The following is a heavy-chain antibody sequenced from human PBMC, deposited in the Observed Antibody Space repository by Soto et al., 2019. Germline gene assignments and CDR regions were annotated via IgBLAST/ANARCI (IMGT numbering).Heavy chain of an antibody. CDR1: GDSLSSGAYY. J-gene: IGHJ4*02. CDR3: AIETEAGRDY. D-gene: IGHD6-19*01. CDR2: IYYSGST. V-gene: IGHV4-31*09. Sequence: SETLSLTCTVSGDSLSSGAYYWSWIRQHPGKGLEWIGYIYYSGSTSYNPSLKSRVTISVDKSKNQLSLNLDSVTAADTALYYGAIETEAGRDYWGQGTLVTVSS.